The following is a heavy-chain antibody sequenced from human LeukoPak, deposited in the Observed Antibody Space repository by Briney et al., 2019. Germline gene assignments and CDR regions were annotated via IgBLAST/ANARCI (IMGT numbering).Heavy chain of an antibody. D-gene: IGHD3-3*01. Sequence: GGALRLSCAGSGCSFSNYYINWVGQTPGKGVEGVGRTRNKGERYKTEYAAGGKGRFIIKRDDKKKSLCVDMNSLKTEDTAVYYCARESSIFQVVARSYMDVWGKGTPVTVSS. CDR3: ARESSIFQVVARSYMDV. J-gene: IGHJ6*03. CDR2: TRNKGERYKT. CDR1: GCSFSNYY. V-gene: IGHV3-72*01.